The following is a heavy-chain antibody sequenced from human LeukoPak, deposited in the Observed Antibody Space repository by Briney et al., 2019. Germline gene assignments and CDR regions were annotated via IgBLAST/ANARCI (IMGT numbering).Heavy chain of an antibody. Sequence: PGGSLRLSCAASGFTFSSYAMSWVRQAPGKGLEWVSAISGSGGSTYYADSVKGRFTISRDNSKNTLYLQMNSLRAEDTAVYYCAKGDKSITMVRGVIRHYYYYMDVWGKGTTVTVSS. J-gene: IGHJ6*03. D-gene: IGHD3-10*01. CDR2: ISGSGGST. CDR1: GFTFSSYA. CDR3: AKGDKSITMVRGVIRHYYYYMDV. V-gene: IGHV3-23*01.